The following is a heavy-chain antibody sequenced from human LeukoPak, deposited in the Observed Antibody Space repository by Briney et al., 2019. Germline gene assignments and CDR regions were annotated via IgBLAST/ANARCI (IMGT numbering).Heavy chain of an antibody. CDR3: AREGRFLEWLSNY. V-gene: IGHV4-39*02. D-gene: IGHD3-3*01. Sequence: PSETLSLTCTVSGGSIGSSSYYWGWIRQPPGKGLEWIGSIYYSGSTYYNPSLKSRVTISVDTSKNQFSLKLSSVTAADTAVYYCAREGRFLEWLSNYWGQGTLVTVSS. J-gene: IGHJ4*02. CDR2: IYYSGST. CDR1: GGSIGSSSYY.